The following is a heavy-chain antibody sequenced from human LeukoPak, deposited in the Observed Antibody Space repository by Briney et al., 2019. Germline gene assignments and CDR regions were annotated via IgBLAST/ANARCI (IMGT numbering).Heavy chain of an antibody. V-gene: IGHV3-23*01. J-gene: IGHJ4*02. Sequence: GGTLRLSCAASGFSFSSHGMSWVRQAPGKGLEWVSGILGGAGSTYYADSVKGRLTISRDNSKNTLYLQMNSLRAEDTAVYYCAKDIYSSSWTPRYYFDYWGQGTLVTVSS. CDR2: ILGGAGST. CDR1: GFSFSSHG. D-gene: IGHD6-13*01. CDR3: AKDIYSSSWTPRYYFDY.